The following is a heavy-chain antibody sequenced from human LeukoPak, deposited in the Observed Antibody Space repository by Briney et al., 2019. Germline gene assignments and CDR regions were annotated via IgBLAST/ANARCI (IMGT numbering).Heavy chain of an antibody. CDR2: ISRTSEYI. J-gene: IGHJ4*02. Sequence: GGSLRLSCAASGFSFSIYFMKWVRQAPGKGLEWVSSISRTSEYIHYADSVRGRFAISRDNAKNSVYLQMNSLRAEDTAVYFCAGGGDFDYWGQGILVTASA. CDR1: GFSFSIYF. V-gene: IGHV3-21*01. D-gene: IGHD3-16*01. CDR3: AGGGDFDY.